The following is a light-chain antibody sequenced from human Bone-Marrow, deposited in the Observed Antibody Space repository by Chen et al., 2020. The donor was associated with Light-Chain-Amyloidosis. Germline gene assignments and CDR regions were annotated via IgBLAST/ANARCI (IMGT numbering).Light chain of an antibody. J-gene: IGLJ3*02. V-gene: IGLV3-21*02. CDR2: DDS. CDR1: NIGSTS. Sequence: YVLTQPSSVSVAPGQTATIACGGNNIGSTSVHWYQQTPGHAPLLVVYDDSDRPSGIPERLSGSNSGNTATLTISRVEAGDEADYYCQVWDRSSDHPVFGGGTKLSVL. CDR3: QVWDRSSDHPV.